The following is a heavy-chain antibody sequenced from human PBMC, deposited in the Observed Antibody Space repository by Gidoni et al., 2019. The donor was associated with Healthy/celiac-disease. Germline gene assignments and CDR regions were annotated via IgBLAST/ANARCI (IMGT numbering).Heavy chain of an antibody. Sequence: QVQLQPWGAGLFKPSETLSLPCAVYGGSFSGYYWRWIRQPPGKGLEWIGEINHSGSTNYNPSLKSRVTISVDTSKNQFSLKLSSVTAADTAVYYCARGPKGYCSSTSCPLDYWGQGTLVTVSS. D-gene: IGHD2-2*01. CDR1: GGSFSGYY. J-gene: IGHJ4*02. CDR2: INHSGST. V-gene: IGHV4-34*01. CDR3: ARGPKGYCSSTSCPLDY.